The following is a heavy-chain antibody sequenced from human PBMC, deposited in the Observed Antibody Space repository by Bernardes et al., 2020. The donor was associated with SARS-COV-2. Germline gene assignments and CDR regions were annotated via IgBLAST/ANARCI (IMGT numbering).Heavy chain of an antibody. Sequence: SETLSLTCTVSGGSISSYYWSWIRQPPGKGLEWIGYIYYSGSTNYNPSLKSRVTISVDTSKNHFSLKLSSVTAADTAVYYCARDRGTILYWGQGTLVTVSS. CDR2: IYYSGST. J-gene: IGHJ4*02. CDR3: ARDRGTILY. V-gene: IGHV4-59*01. D-gene: IGHD2-15*01. CDR1: GGSISSYY.